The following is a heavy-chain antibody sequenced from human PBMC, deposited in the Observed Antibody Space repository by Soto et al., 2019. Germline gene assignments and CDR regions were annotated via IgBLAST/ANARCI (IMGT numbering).Heavy chain of an antibody. V-gene: IGHV1-3*01. CDR3: ARGRRSCTGNNCYTDFDF. D-gene: IGHD2-2*02. CDR2: IISVNDKT. J-gene: IGHJ4*02. CDR1: GYIFTDFG. Sequence: GPSVKVSCKASGYIFTDFGIHWVRQAPGQRLEWLGWIISVNDKTLYTPQFQGRLAITRDTSANTAYMYLYSLRSEDSAVYYCARGRRSCTGNNCYTDFDFWGQGSLVTVSS.